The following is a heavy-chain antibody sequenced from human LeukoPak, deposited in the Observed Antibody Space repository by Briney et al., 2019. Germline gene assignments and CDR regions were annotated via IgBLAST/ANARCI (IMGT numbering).Heavy chain of an antibody. CDR3: ARGDTVTTLIPHYDY. CDR2: INPSGGST. Sequence: ASVKVSCKASGYTFTSYYMHWVRQAPGQGLEWMGIINPSGGSTSYAQKFQGRVTMTRDTSTSAVYMELSSLRSEDTAVYYCARGDTVTTLIPHYDYWGQGTLVTVSS. V-gene: IGHV1-46*01. D-gene: IGHD4-17*01. J-gene: IGHJ4*02. CDR1: GYTFTSYY.